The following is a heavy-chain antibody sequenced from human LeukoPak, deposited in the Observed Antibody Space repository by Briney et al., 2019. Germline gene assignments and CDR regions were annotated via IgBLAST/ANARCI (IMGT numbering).Heavy chain of an antibody. CDR1: GGSISSDY. D-gene: IGHD6-6*01. J-gene: IGHJ6*03. V-gene: IGHV4-59*01. CDR3: AREARLDYYYYYMDV. Sequence: SETLSLTCTVSGGSISSDYWSWIRQPPGKGLEWIGYIYYSGSTNYNPSLKSRVTISVDTSKNQFSLKLSSVTAADTAVYYCAREARLDYYYYYMDVWGKGTTVTVSS. CDR2: IYYSGST.